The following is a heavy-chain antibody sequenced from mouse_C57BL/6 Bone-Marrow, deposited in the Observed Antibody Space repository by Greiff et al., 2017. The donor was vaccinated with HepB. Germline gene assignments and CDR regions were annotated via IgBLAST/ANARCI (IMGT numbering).Heavy chain of an antibody. J-gene: IGHJ4*01. CDR1: GFTFSSYA. CDR3: ARDRGFITTVVALYYYAMDY. CDR2: ISDGGSYT. Sequence: EVQLKESGGGLVKPGGSLKLSCAASGFTFSSYAMSWVRQTPAKRLEWVATISDGGSYTDYPDNVKGRYTISRDNAKNNLYLQMSHLNAEDTAMYYCARDRGFITTVVALYYYAMDYWGQGTSVTVSS. V-gene: IGHV5-4*01. D-gene: IGHD1-1*01.